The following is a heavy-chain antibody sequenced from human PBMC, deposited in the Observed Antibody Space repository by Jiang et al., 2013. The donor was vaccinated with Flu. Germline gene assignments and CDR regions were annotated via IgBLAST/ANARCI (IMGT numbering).Heavy chain of an antibody. CDR1: GFTFSSYA. Sequence: VQLVESGGGVVQPGRSLRLSCAASGFTFSSYAMHWVRQAPGKGLEWVAVISYDGSKKYYEDSVKGRFTISRDNSKNTVFLQMNSLRGDDAAVYYCAKSVHHDGDYAGDYWGQGTRSSSPQ. CDR3: AKSVHHDGDYAGDY. V-gene: IGHV3-30*18. D-gene: IGHD4-17*01. CDR2: ISYDGSKK. J-gene: IGHJ4*02.